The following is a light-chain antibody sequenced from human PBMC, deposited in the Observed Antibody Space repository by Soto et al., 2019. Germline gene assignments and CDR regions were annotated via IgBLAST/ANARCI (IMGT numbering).Light chain of an antibody. CDR2: EAS. CDR3: QQYGGSPFT. V-gene: IGKV3-15*01. J-gene: IGKJ3*01. CDR1: QSVNSH. Sequence: EIVVTQSPATLSLSPGERASLSCWASQSVNSHLAWFQQRPGQAPRLLMYEASIRATGVPARFSASGSGTEFTLTISGLQSEDFAVYYCQQYGGSPFTFGPGTKVDIK.